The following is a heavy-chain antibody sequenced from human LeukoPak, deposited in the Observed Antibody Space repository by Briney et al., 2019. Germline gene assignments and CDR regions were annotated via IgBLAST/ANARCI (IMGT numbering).Heavy chain of an antibody. J-gene: IGHJ4*02. D-gene: IGHD3-16*01. Sequence: ASVKVSCKASGYTFSDYFVHWVRQAPGQGLEWMGWINPKSGVTKYTQKFQGRVTIVRDTATSTVYMDLSSLTSEDTAVYFCARGWGSLYYFDFWGQGTLVTVSS. CDR1: GYTFSDYF. CDR3: ARGWGSLYYFDF. V-gene: IGHV1-2*02. CDR2: INPKSGVT.